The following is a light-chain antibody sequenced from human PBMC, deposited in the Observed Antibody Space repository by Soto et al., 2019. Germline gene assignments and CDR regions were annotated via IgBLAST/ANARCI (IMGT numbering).Light chain of an antibody. CDR2: AAS. J-gene: IGKJ1*01. CDR3: QQSYSTPRT. CDR1: QSISNF. Sequence: DIQMTQSPSSLSASVGDRVTITCRASQSISNFLNWYQQKPGKAPQLLISAASSLQSGVPSRFSGSGSGTDFTLTISSLQPEDFATYYCQQSYSTPRTFGQGTKVEIK. V-gene: IGKV1-39*01.